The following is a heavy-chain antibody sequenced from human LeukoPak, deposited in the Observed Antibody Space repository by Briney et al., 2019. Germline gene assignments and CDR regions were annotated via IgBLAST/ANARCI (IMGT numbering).Heavy chain of an antibody. V-gene: IGHV3-21*01. CDR2: ISSSSSYI. CDR1: GFTFSSYS. J-gene: IGHJ4*02. D-gene: IGHD3-10*01. CDR3: ASDLYYYGSGSYRTFDY. Sequence: GGSLRLSCAASGFTFSSYSMNWVRQAPGKGLEWVSSISSSSSYIYYADSVKGRFTISRDNAKNSLYLQMNSLGAEDTAVYYCASDLYYYGSGSYRTFDYWGQGTLVTVSS.